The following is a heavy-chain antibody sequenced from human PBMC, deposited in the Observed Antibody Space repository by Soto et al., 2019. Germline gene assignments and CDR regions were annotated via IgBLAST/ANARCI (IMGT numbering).Heavy chain of an antibody. CDR3: ARDSGTAVDY. J-gene: IGHJ4*02. V-gene: IGHV3-20*04. D-gene: IGHD6-13*01. Sequence: GGSLRLSCAASGFTFDDYGMSWVRQAPGKGLEWVSSINWNGGSTGYADSVKGRFTISRDSAKSSLYLQMNSLRAEDTAFYYCARDSGTAVDYWGQGIPVTVSS. CDR1: GFTFDDYG. CDR2: INWNGGST.